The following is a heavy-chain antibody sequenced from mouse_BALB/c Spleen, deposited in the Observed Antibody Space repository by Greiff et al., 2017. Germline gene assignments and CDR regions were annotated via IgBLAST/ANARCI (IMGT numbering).Heavy chain of an antibody. Sequence: VQLQQSGAELVRPGTSVKVSCKASGYAFTNYLIEWVKQRPGQGLEWIGVINPGSGGTNYNEKFKGKATLTADKSSSTAYMQLSSLTSDDSAVYFCARYDDGSRSHDYWGQGTTLTVSS. CDR2: INPGSGGT. V-gene: IGHV1-54*01. CDR3: ARYDDGSRSHDY. CDR1: GYAFTNYL. D-gene: IGHD1-1*01. J-gene: IGHJ2*01.